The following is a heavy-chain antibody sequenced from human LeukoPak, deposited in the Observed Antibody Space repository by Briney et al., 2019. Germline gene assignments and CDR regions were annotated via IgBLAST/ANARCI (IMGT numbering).Heavy chain of an antibody. CDR3: ARDRADYYDGSGYYSPPAY. Sequence: GGSLRLSCEGSGFTFSNYGMNWLRQAPGKGLEWVSSISSSSSYIYYADSVKGRFTISRDNAKNSLYLQMNSLRGEDTAVYYCARDRADYYDGSGYYSPPAYWGQGTLVTVSS. D-gene: IGHD3-22*01. V-gene: IGHV3-21*01. CDR1: GFTFSNYG. J-gene: IGHJ4*02. CDR2: ISSSSSYI.